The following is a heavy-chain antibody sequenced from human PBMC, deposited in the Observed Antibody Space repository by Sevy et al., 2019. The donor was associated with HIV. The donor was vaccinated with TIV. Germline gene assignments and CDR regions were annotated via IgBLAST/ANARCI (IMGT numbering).Heavy chain of an antibody. CDR1: GFTFSSYW. D-gene: IGHD6-19*01. V-gene: IGHV3-7*01. CDR3: ARVQQWLANYFYYYGMDV. CDR2: IKQDGSEK. J-gene: IGHJ6*02. Sequence: GGSLRLSCVGSGFTFSSYWMSWVRQAPGKGLEWVANIKQDGSEKYYMDSVKGRFTISRDNVKKSLYLEMNSLRDEDTAVYYRARVQQWLANYFYYYGMDVWGQGTTVTVSS.